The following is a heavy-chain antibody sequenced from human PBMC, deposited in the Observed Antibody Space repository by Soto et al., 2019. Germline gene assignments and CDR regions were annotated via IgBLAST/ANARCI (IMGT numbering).Heavy chain of an antibody. V-gene: IGHV1-69*13. J-gene: IGHJ3*02. CDR1: VGTFSSYA. CDR2: IIPIFGTA. Sequence: SVKVSCKASVGTFSSYAISWVRQAPGQGLEWVGGIIPIFGTANYAQKFQGRVTITADESTSTAYMELSSLRSEDTAVYYCAREYGGNRPDGAFDTWGQGKMVTVSS. CDR3: AREYGGNRPDGAFDT. D-gene: IGHD2-15*01.